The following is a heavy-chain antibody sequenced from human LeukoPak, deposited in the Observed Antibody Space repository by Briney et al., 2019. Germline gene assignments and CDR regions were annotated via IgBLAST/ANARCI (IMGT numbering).Heavy chain of an antibody. D-gene: IGHD2-21*01. CDR3: ARDSSEFRSLIPH. V-gene: IGHV1-69*13. CDR2: IIPIFGTA. CDR1: GGTFSSYA. J-gene: IGHJ1*01. Sequence: ASVTVSCTASGGTFSSYAISWVRQAPGQGLEWMGGIIPIFGTANYAQKFQGRVTITADESTSTAYMELSSLRSEDTAAYYCARDSSEFRSLIPHWGQGTLVTVSS.